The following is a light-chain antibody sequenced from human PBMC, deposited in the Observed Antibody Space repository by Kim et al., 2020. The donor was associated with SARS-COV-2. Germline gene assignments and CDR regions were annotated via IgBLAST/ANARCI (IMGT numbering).Light chain of an antibody. J-gene: IGLJ2*01. CDR1: SNNVGNQG. CDR2: RNN. V-gene: IGLV10-54*01. CDR3: SAWDSSLSAWV. Sequence: SQPATLTCTGNSNNVGNQGAAWLQQHQGHPPKLLSYRNNNRPSGISERFSASRSGDTASLTITGLQPEDEADYYCSAWDSSLSAWVFGGGTQLTVL.